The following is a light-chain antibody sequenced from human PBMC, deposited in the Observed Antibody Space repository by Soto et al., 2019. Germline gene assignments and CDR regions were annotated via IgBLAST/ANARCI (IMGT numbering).Light chain of an antibody. CDR1: QTISSS. J-gene: IGKJ2*01. Sequence: DIQMTQFPPTLSASIGDRVTITCRASQTISSSLAWYQQKPGKAPKLLIYEASTIATGVPSRFSGSGSGTEFTLPISSLQPDDFATYYCQQYDSYSPYTFGPGTRLEIK. V-gene: IGKV1-5*03. CDR2: EAS. CDR3: QQYDSYSPYT.